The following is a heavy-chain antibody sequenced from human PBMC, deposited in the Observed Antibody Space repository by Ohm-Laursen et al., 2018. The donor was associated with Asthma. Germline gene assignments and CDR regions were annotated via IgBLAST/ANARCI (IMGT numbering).Heavy chain of an antibody. V-gene: IGHV3-15*01. J-gene: IGHJ3*01. CDR1: GFAFSNIW. CDR3: ATYNQYNAFDL. D-gene: IGHD1-14*01. CDR2: ITSERSGGTR. Sequence: GSLRLSCSASGFAFSNIWMTWVRQSPGKGLEWVGRITSERSGGTRAYAAPVKDRFTISRDDSKTTLYLQMNSLETEDTAVYFCATYNQYNAFDLWGQGTMVTVSS.